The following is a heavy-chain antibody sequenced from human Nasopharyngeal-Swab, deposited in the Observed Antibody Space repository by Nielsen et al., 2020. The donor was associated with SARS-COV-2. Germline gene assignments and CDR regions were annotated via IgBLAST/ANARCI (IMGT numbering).Heavy chain of an antibody. CDR1: GFTFSSYW. CDR2: INSDGGTT. D-gene: IGHD3-22*01. J-gene: IGHJ2*01. Sequence: GGSLRLSCAASGFTFSSYWMHWVRQAPGKGPVWVSGINSDGGTTRYADSVKGRFTISRDNSKNTLYLQMNSLRAEDTAVYYCAKASHYYDSSGYYPFHWYFDLWGRGTLVTVSS. CDR3: AKASHYYDSSGYYPFHWYFDL. V-gene: IGHV3-74*01.